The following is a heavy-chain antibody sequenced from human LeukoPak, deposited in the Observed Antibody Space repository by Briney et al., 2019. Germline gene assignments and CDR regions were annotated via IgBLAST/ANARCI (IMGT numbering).Heavy chain of an antibody. CDR1: GGSISSSSYY. J-gene: IGHJ5*02. V-gene: IGHV4-39*01. D-gene: IGHD3-3*01. CDR2: IYYSGST. Sequence: PSETLSLTCTVSGGSISSSSYYWGWIRQPPGKGLEWIGSIYYSGSTYYNPSLKSRVTISVDTSKNQFSLKLSSVTAADTAVYYCARQARMIFGVVIDPYPNWFDPWGQGTLVTVSS. CDR3: ARQARMIFGVVIDPYPNWFDP.